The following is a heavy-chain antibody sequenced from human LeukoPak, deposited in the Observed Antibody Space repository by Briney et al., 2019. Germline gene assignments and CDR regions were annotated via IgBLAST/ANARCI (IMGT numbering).Heavy chain of an antibody. D-gene: IGHD3-10*01. Sequence: PGGSLRLSCAASGFTFSSYAMSWVRQAPGKGLEWVSAISGSGGSTYYADSVKGRFTISRDNSKNTLSLLMNSLRAEDTAVYYCARESLRFGELLSSWGQGTLVTVSS. V-gene: IGHV3-23*01. J-gene: IGHJ5*02. CDR3: ARESLRFGELLSS. CDR2: ISGSGGST. CDR1: GFTFSSYA.